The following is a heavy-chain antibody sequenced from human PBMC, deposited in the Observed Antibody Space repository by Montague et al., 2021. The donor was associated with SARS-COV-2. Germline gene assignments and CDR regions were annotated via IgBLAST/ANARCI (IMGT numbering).Heavy chain of an antibody. CDR2: IYYSGST. CDR3: ARGGSCSSGWYGVGYYYWMDV. Sequence: TLSLTCTVSGGSISSSSYYWSWIRQHPGKGLEWIGYIYYSGSTYYNPSLKSRVTISVDTSKNQFSLKLSSVTAADTAVYYCARGGSCSSGWYGVGYYYWMDVWGQGTTVTVSS. D-gene: IGHD6-19*01. V-gene: IGHV4-31*03. CDR1: GGSISSSSYY. J-gene: IGHJ6*02.